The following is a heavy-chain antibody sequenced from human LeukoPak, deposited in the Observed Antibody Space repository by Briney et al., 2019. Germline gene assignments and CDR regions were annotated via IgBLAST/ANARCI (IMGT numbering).Heavy chain of an antibody. J-gene: IGHJ3*02. CDR2: IYSGGST. D-gene: IGHD2-8*02. Sequence: GGSLRLSCAASEFTVSSNYMSWVRQAPGKGLEWVSVIYSGGSTYYADSVKGRFTISRDNSKNTLYLQMNSLRAEDTAVYYCAREWSIDAFDIWGQGTMVTVSS. CDR3: AREWSIDAFDI. CDR1: EFTVSSNY. V-gene: IGHV3-53*01.